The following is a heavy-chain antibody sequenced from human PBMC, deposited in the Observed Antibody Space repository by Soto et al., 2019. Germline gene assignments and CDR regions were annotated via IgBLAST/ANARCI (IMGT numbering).Heavy chain of an antibody. D-gene: IGHD6-6*01. CDR1: GFTFSSFA. Sequence: GGSLRLSCAASGFTFSSFAMSWVRQAPGKGLEWVSAISGSGGSTYYADSVKGRFTISRDNSKNTLYLQMNSLRAEDTAVYYCAKDFYSSSPSYFDYWGQGTLVTAPQ. V-gene: IGHV3-23*01. J-gene: IGHJ4*02. CDR3: AKDFYSSSPSYFDY. CDR2: ISGSGGST.